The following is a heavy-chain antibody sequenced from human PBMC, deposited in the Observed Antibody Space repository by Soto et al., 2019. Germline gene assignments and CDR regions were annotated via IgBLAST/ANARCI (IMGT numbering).Heavy chain of an antibody. CDR3: ARDSGGFGELFPNYYYYGMDV. D-gene: IGHD3-10*01. CDR1: GYTFTSYG. Sequence: ASVKVSCKASGYTFTSYGISWVRQAPGQGLEWMGWISAYNGNTNYAQRLQGRVTMTTDTSTSTAYMELRSLRSDDTAVYYCARDSGGFGELFPNYYYYGMDVWGQGTTVTVSS. V-gene: IGHV1-18*01. J-gene: IGHJ6*02. CDR2: ISAYNGNT.